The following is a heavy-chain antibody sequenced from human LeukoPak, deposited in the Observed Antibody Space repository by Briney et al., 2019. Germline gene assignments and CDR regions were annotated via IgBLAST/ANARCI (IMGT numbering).Heavy chain of an antibody. V-gene: IGHV1-2*02. J-gene: IGHJ5*02. CDR2: INPNSGGT. CDR3: ARVWSSGTNWFDP. CDR1: GYTFIDYF. Sequence: ASVNVSCQTSGYTFIDYFMHWVRQAPGQGLEWMGWINPNSGGTKYAQRFQGRVTMTRDTSISTVYMELSRLRSDDTAVYYCARVWSSGTNWFDPWGQGTLVTVSS. D-gene: IGHD6-19*01.